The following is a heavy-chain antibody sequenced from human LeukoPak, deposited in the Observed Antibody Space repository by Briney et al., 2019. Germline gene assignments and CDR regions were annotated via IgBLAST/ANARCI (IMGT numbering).Heavy chain of an antibody. CDR1: GFTFSSYS. V-gene: IGHV3-21*01. CDR2: ISSSSSYI. CDR3: ARDLLDDILTDWQSDY. Sequence: GGSLRLSCAASGFTFSSYSMNWVRQAPGKGLEWVSSISSSSSYIYYADSVKGRFTISRDNAKNSLYLQMNSLRAEDTAVYYCARDLLDDILTDWQSDYWGQGTLVTVSS. D-gene: IGHD3-9*01. J-gene: IGHJ4*02.